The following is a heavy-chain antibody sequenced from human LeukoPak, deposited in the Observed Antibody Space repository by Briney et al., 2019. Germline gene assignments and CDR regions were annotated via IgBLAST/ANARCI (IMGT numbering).Heavy chain of an antibody. V-gene: IGHV3-30-3*01. Sequence: GGSLRLSCAASGFTFSSYAMHWVRQAPGKGLEWVAVISYDGSNKYYADSVKGRFTISRDNAKNSLYLQMNSLRAEDTAVYYCARDPLGSSGWYSYYGMDVWGQGTTVTVSS. J-gene: IGHJ6*02. CDR2: ISYDGSNK. CDR3: ARDPLGSSGWYSYYGMDV. D-gene: IGHD6-19*01. CDR1: GFTFSSYA.